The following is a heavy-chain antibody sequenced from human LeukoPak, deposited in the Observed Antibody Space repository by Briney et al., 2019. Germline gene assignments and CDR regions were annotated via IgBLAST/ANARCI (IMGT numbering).Heavy chain of an antibody. D-gene: IGHD2-2*01. V-gene: IGHV3-23*01. CDR2: ISVSGGST. CDR1: GFTFTSYV. J-gene: IGHJ4*02. Sequence: GGSLRLSCAASGFTFTSYVMSWVRQAPGKGLEWVSGISVSGGSTFYADSVKGRFTISRDNSKNTLYLQMNSLRAEDTAVYYCAKGGSTSCPDYWGQGTLVTVSS. CDR3: AKGGSTSCPDY.